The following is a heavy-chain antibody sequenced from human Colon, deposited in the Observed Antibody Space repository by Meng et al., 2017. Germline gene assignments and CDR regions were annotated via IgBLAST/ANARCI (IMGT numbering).Heavy chain of an antibody. CDR1: GLTFSSYG. CDR2: ISGSGDSI. J-gene: IGHJ3*02. V-gene: IGHV3-23*01. CDR3: ATRYGGNGAFDR. Sequence: GESLKISCEVSGLTFSSYGMSWVRQAPGKGLEWVSVISGSGDSIYYADSVKGRFTISRDNSKNTLYLQMNSQRAEDTAVYYCATRYGGNGAFDRWGQGTMVTV. D-gene: IGHD4-23*01.